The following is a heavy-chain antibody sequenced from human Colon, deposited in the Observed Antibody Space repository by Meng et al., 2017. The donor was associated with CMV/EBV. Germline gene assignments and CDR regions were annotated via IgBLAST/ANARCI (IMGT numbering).Heavy chain of an antibody. CDR2: ISHDGTKK. Sequence: LYFAASGFTFRAVPIHWVRQAPGKGLEWVAIISHDGTKKYYAESVKGRFSLSRDNSQNTVNMHMNSLRGDDTAVYYCARASNSSFDPWGQGTLVTVSS. CDR3: ARASNSSFDP. V-gene: IGHV3-30-3*01. D-gene: IGHD4-11*01. J-gene: IGHJ5*02. CDR1: GFTFRAVP.